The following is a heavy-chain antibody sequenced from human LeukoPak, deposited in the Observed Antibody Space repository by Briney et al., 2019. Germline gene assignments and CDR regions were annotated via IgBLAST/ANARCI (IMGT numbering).Heavy chain of an antibody. J-gene: IGHJ3*02. CDR3: ARDRSRGLLDAFDI. CDR2: INSDGSST. Sequence: GGSLRLSCAASGFTFSSYWMHWVRHAPGKGLVWVSRINSDGSSTSYADSVKGRFTISRDNAKNSLYLQMNSLRAEDTAVYYCARDRSRGLLDAFDIWGQGTMVTVSS. CDR1: GFTFSSYW. V-gene: IGHV3-74*01. D-gene: IGHD5-18*01.